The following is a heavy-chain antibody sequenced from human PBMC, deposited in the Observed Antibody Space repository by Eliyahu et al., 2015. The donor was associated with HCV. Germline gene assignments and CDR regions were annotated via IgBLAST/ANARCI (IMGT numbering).Heavy chain of an antibody. CDR3: ARHILSEGVGIWRGYFSPEINWFDP. CDR2: IYFSGTT. J-gene: IGHJ5*02. Sequence: QLQLQESGPGLVKPSETLSLTCVVSGDSITRSSYYWSWIRQPPGKGLEWIGNIYFSGTTYYSPSLKSRVTISIDTSKNLFSLKMTSVTAADTAVYYCARHILSEGVGIWRGYFSPEINWFDPWGQGTLVTVSS. D-gene: IGHD3-3*01. V-gene: IGHV4-39*01. CDR1: GDSITRSSYY.